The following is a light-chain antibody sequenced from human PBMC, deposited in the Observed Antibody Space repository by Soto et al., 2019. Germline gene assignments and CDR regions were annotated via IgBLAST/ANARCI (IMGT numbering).Light chain of an antibody. Sequence: DIQMTQSPSSLSASVGDRVTITCRASQSISSYLNWYQQKPGKAPKLLIYAASSLQSGVPSRFSGSGSGTDFTLTISSLQPEDFATYYCQQSYSTPRTXGQGTTVDI. CDR2: AAS. J-gene: IGKJ1*01. CDR1: QSISSY. CDR3: QQSYSTPRT. V-gene: IGKV1-39*01.